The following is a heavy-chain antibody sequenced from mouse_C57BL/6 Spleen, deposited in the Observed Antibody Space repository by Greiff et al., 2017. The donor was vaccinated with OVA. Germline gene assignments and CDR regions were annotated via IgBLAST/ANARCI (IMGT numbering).Heavy chain of an antibody. D-gene: IGHD2-2*01. CDR2: IYPGDGDT. Sequence: VQLQQSGPELVKPGASVKISCKASGYAFSSSWMNWVKQRPGKGLEWIGRIYPGDGDTNYNGKFKGKATLTADKSSSTAYMQLSSLTSEDSAVYFCARYGYDDYAMDYWGQGTSVTVSS. CDR3: ARYGYDDYAMDY. V-gene: IGHV1-82*01. J-gene: IGHJ4*01. CDR1: GYAFSSSW.